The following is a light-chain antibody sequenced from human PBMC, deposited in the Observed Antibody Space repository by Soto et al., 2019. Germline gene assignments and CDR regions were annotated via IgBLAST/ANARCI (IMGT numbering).Light chain of an antibody. CDR3: HQYGSAPSWT. CDR1: QSFSSDY. Sequence: IVLTQSPGTLSLFPGERATLSCRAKQSFSSDYLAWYQQKPGQAPRHLIHGTSNRATGIPARFSGGGSGTDFTLTISRLEPEDFAVYYCHQYGSAPSWTFGQGTKVEIK. J-gene: IGKJ1*01. V-gene: IGKV3-20*01. CDR2: GTS.